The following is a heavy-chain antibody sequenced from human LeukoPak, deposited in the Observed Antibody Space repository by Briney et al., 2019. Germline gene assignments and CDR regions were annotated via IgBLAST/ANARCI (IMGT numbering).Heavy chain of an antibody. V-gene: IGHV4-59*01. CDR3: ARDKAESSGYYGTKDYYMDV. CDR2: LSYSGST. J-gene: IGHJ6*03. D-gene: IGHD3-22*01. Sequence: SETLSLTCTVSGDSITNYYWTWLRQPPGKGLEWIGYLSYSGSTNYNPSLTSRATISVDTSKNQFSLKLSSVTAADTAVYYCARDKAESSGYYGTKDYYMDVWGKGTTVTVSS. CDR1: GDSITNYY.